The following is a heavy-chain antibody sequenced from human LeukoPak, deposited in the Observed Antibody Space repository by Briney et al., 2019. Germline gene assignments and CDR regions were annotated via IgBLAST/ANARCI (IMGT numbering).Heavy chain of an antibody. Sequence: ASVKVSCKASGYTFTSYGISWVRQAPGQGLEWMGWISAYNGNTNYAQKLQGRVTMTTDTSTSTAYMELRSLRSDDTAVYYCARGSYYYDSNGYYGFCPFDYWGQGTLVTVSS. D-gene: IGHD3-22*01. CDR2: ISAYNGNT. CDR1: GYTFTSYG. CDR3: ARGSYYYDSNGYYGFCPFDY. J-gene: IGHJ4*02. V-gene: IGHV1-18*01.